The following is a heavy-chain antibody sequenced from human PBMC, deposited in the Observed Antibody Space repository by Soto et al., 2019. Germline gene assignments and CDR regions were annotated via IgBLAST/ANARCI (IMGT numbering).Heavy chain of an antibody. D-gene: IGHD4-4*01. Sequence: GVLRLSCAASGFTFSSYGMHWVRQAPGKGLEWVAVIWYDGSNKYYADSVKGRFTISRDNSKNTLYLQMNSLRAEDTAVYYCARETVTNYYYYGMDVWGQGTTVTVSS. V-gene: IGHV3-33*01. CDR1: GFTFSSYG. CDR2: IWYDGSNK. CDR3: ARETVTNYYYYGMDV. J-gene: IGHJ6*02.